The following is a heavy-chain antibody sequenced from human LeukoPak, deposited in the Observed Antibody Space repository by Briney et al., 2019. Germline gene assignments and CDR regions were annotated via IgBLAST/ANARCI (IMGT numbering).Heavy chain of an antibody. CDR2: IIPILGIA. Sequence: ASVKVSCKASGGTFSSYAISWVRQAPGQGLEWMGRIIPILGIANYAQKFLGRVTITADKSTSTAYMELSSLRSEDTAVYYCARASSSWTFDPWGQGTLVTVSS. V-gene: IGHV1-69*04. J-gene: IGHJ5*02. CDR1: GGTFSSYA. D-gene: IGHD6-13*01. CDR3: ARASSSWTFDP.